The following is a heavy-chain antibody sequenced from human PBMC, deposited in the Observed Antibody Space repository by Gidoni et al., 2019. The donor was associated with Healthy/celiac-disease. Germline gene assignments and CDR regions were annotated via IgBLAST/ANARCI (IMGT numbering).Heavy chain of an antibody. CDR3: ARVIAYYYDSSGYSFDY. V-gene: IGHV4-59*11. Sequence: QVQLQESGTGLVKPSETLARTCTGSGGSISSPYWSWIRQPPGKWLEWIGYIYYSGSTNYVPSLKSLVTISVDTSKNQFALKLSSVTAADTAVYYCARVIAYYYDSSGYSFDYWGQGTLVTVSS. D-gene: IGHD3-22*01. J-gene: IGHJ4*02. CDR2: IYYSGST. CDR1: GGSISSPY.